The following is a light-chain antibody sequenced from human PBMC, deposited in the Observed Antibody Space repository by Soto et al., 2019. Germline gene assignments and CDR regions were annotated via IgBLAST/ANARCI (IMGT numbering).Light chain of an antibody. J-gene: IGKJ4*01. CDR3: QEYYSTPLT. CDR2: WAS. V-gene: IGKV4-1*01. CDR1: QSVLSSSDNKNY. Sequence: DIVMTQSPDSLTVSLGERATINCKSSQSVLSSSDNKNYLAWYQQKPGQPPKLLIYWASTRESGVPDRFSGSGSGTDFPRTISALQAEDVEVYYCQEYYSTPLTFGGGTTVEIK.